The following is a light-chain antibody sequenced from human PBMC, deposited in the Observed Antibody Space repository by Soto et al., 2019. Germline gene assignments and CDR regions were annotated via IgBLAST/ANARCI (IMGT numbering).Light chain of an antibody. Sequence: DIQMTQSPSTLSASVGDRVTITCRASQSISSWLAWYQQKPGKAPKVLIYKASSLESGVPSRFSGSGSGTEFTLTISSLQPDDSATYYCQQYIDLGTFGQGTKVEIK. V-gene: IGKV1-5*03. CDR2: KAS. CDR1: QSISSW. CDR3: QQYIDLGT. J-gene: IGKJ1*01.